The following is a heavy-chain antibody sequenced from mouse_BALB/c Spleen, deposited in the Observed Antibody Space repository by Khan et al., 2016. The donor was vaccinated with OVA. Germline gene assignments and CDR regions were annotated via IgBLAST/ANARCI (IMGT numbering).Heavy chain of an antibody. CDR1: GYTFTNYG. D-gene: IGHD1-1*01. J-gene: IGHJ4*01. CDR3: ARGSSSAMDY. V-gene: IGHV9-3-1*01. CDR2: IYTYTGEP. Sequence: QIQLVQSGPELKKPGETVKISCKASGYTFTNYGMNWVKQAPGKGLKWMGWIYTYTGEPTYADDFKGRFAFSSDSSASTAYLQINNLTTEDTGTYFCARGSSSAMDYWGQGTSVTVSS.